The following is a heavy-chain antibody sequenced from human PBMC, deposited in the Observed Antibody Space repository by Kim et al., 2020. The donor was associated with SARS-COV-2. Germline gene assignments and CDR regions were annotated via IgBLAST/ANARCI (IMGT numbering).Heavy chain of an antibody. CDR2: IYYSGST. D-gene: IGHD6-19*01. V-gene: IGHV4-39*01. CDR1: GGSISSSSYY. CDR3: ARHSEVPWLAVDY. Sequence: SETLSLICTVSGGSISSSSYYWGWIRQPPGKGLEWIGSIYYSGSTYYNPSLKSRVTISVDTSKNQFSLKLSSVTAADTAVYYCARHSEVPWLAVDYWGQGTPVTVSS. J-gene: IGHJ4*02.